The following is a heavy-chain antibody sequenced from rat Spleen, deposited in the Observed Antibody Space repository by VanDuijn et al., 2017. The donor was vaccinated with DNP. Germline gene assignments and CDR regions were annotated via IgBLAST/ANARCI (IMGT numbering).Heavy chain of an antibody. J-gene: IGHJ2*01. CDR1: GFTFSDYY. V-gene: IGHV5-29*01. CDR3: ARGPNYGGYADYFDY. CDR2: IIYDGTRT. D-gene: IGHD1-11*01. Sequence: EVQLVESDGGLVQPGRSLKISCAASGFTFSDYYMAWVRQAPTKGLEWVATIIYDGTRTYYRDSVKGRFTISRDNAKSTLYLQMDSLRSEDTAIYYCARGPNYGGYADYFDYWGQGVMVTVSS.